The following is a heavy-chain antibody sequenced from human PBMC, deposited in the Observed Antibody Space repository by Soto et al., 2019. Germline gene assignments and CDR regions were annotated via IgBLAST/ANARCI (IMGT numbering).Heavy chain of an antibody. CDR1: GGTFSSYA. CDR3: ARVPRVVPPNWFDP. CDR2: IIPIFGTA. D-gene: IGHD2-2*01. V-gene: IGHV1-69*13. Sequence: GASVKVSCKASGGTFSSYAISWVRQAPGQGLEWMGGIIPIFGTANYAQKFQGRVTITADESTSTAYMELSSLRSEDTAVYYCARVPRVVPPNWFDPWGQATLVPVSS. J-gene: IGHJ5*02.